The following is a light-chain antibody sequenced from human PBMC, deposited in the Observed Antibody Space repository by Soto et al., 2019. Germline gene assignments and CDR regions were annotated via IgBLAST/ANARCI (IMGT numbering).Light chain of an antibody. V-gene: IGKV3-11*01. CDR1: QSVNTY. CDR2: DAS. CDR3: QQRSNWLT. Sequence: IVLTKSPATLSLSPGERATLSCRASQSVNTYLAWYQQKPGQAPRLLIYDASNRATGIPARFSGSGSGTDFTLTISSLEPEDFAVYYCQQRSNWLTFGGGTKVEIK. J-gene: IGKJ4*01.